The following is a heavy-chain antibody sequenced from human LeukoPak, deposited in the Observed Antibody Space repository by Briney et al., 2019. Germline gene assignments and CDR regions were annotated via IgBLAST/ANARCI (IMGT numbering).Heavy chain of an antibody. CDR2: INHSGST. V-gene: IGHV4-34*01. CDR1: GGSFSGYY. CDR3: ARTRHGIAYFQH. Sequence: SETLSLTCAVYGGSFSGYYWSWIRQPPGKGLEWIGEINHSGSTNYNPSLKSRVTISVDTSKNQFSLKLSSVTAADTAVYYCARTRHGIAYFQHWGQGTLVTVPS. D-gene: IGHD1-14*01. J-gene: IGHJ1*01.